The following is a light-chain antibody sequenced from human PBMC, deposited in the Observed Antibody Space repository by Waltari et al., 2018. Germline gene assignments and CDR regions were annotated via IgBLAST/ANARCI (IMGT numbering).Light chain of an antibody. Sequence: DIQMTQSPATLSASVGDRVTITCRASEIILTWVAWYQHKPGKAPKFLIYKASSLQSGVPSRFSGSGSGTEFTLTISSLQPEDFATYYCQQYSTFPLTFGGGTRVE. V-gene: IGKV1-5*03. CDR1: EIILTW. CDR3: QQYSTFPLT. CDR2: KAS. J-gene: IGKJ4*01.